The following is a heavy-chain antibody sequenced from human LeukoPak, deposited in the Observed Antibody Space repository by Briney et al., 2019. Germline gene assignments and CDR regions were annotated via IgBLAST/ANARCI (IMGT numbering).Heavy chain of an antibody. CDR3: AKGGEYSSGWYVYFDY. V-gene: IGHV3-23*01. Sequence: GSLRLSCAASGFTFSSYAMSWVRQAPGKGLEWVSAISGSGGSTYYADSVKGRFTISRDNSKNTLYLQMNSLRAEDTAVYYCAKGGEYSSGWYVYFDYWGQGTLVTASS. J-gene: IGHJ4*02. CDR1: GFTFSSYA. D-gene: IGHD6-19*01. CDR2: ISGSGGST.